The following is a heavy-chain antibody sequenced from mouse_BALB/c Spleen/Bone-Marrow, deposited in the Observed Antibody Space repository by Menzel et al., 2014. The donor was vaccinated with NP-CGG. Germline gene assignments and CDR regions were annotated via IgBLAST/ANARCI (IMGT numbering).Heavy chain of an antibody. CDR1: GYSITSDYA. Sequence: EVQLVESGPGLVKPSQSLSLTCTVTGYSITSDYAWNWIRQFPGNKLEWMGYISYSGSTSYNPSLKSRISITRDTSKNXFFLQLNSVTTEDAATYYCARDNYYGSSYWGQGTALTVSS. V-gene: IGHV3-2*02. J-gene: IGHJ2*01. CDR2: ISYSGST. D-gene: IGHD1-1*01. CDR3: ARDNYYGSSY.